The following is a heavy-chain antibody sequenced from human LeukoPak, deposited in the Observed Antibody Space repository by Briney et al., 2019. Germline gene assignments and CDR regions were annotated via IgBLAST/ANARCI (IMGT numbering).Heavy chain of an antibody. CDR1: GFTFSDYY. Sequence: GGSLRLSCAASGFTFSDYYMSWIRQAPGKGLEWVSYISSSGSTIYYADSVKGRFTISRDNSKNTLYLQMNSLRAEDTAVYYCAKDHALGWELLLVDYWGQGTLVTVSS. CDR3: AKDHALGWELLLVDY. D-gene: IGHD1-26*01. J-gene: IGHJ4*02. V-gene: IGHV3-11*04. CDR2: ISSSGSTI.